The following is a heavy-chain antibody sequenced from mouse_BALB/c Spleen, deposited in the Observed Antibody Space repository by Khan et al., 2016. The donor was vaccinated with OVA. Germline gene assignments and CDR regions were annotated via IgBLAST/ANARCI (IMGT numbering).Heavy chain of an antibody. CDR3: ARGNRAY. CDR2: INSGSSTI. D-gene: IGHD3-3*01. CDR1: GFTFSSFG. J-gene: IGHJ2*01. V-gene: IGHV5-17*02. Sequence: EVQRVESGGGLVQPGGSRKLSCAASGFTFSSFGMHWVRQAPEKGLEWVAYINSGSSTIYYADPVKGRFTISRDNPKNTLFLQMTRLRSEDTAMYYCARGNRAYWGQGTTLTVSS.